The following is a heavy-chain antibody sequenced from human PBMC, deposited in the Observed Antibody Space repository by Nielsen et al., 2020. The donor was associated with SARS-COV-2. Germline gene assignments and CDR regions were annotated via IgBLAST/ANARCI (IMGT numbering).Heavy chain of an antibody. CDR3: ARDLKGDIGVVPAAISEDDWFDP. Sequence: WIRQPPGKGLEWVSSISSSSSYIYYADSVKGRFTISRDNAKNSLYLQMNSLRAEDTAVYYCARDLKGDIGVVPAAISEDDWFDPWGQGTLVTVSS. D-gene: IGHD2-2*02. V-gene: IGHV3-21*01. CDR2: ISSSSSYI. J-gene: IGHJ5*02.